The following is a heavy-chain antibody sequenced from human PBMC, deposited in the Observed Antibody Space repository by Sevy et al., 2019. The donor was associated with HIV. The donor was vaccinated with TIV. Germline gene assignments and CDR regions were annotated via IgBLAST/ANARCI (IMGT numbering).Heavy chain of an antibody. CDR1: GFSISGYG. Sequence: GGSLRLSCAASGFSISGYGMHWVRQAPGKGLEWVAVIWYDGTNREYAGSVKGRFTISSDNSKNTRYLQMNSLRVEDTAVYYCAREDIRVAGIGYYFHSWGQGTLVTVSS. V-gene: IGHV3-33*01. D-gene: IGHD6-19*01. CDR3: AREDIRVAGIGYYFHS. J-gene: IGHJ4*02. CDR2: IWYDGTNR.